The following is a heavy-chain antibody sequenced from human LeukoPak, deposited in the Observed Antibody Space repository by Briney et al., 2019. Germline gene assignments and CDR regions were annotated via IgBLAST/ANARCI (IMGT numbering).Heavy chain of an antibody. CDR2: ISSSASTI. Sequence: GGSLRLSCAASGVTFSTFEVNWVRQAPGKGLEWVSFISSSASTIFYADSVKGRFTISRDNAKNSLFLQMISLRLEDTAVYYCARDPYDSLSSFDLWGQGTLVTVSS. V-gene: IGHV3-48*03. CDR1: GVTFSTFE. CDR3: ARDPYDSLSSFDL. J-gene: IGHJ4*02. D-gene: IGHD6-6*01.